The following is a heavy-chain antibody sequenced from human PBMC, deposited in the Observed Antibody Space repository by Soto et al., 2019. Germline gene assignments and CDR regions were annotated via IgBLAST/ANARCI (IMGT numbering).Heavy chain of an antibody. CDR3: ARVDPEQWLVSYYYGMDV. V-gene: IGHV3-30-3*01. CDR2: ISYDGSNK. CDR1: GFTFSSYA. Sequence: PGGSLRLSCAASGFTFSSYAIHWVRQAPGKGLKKVAVISYDGSNKYYADSVKGRFTISRDNSKNTLYLQMNSLIAEDSAVYYCARVDPEQWLVSYYYGMDVWGQGTTVTVSS. D-gene: IGHD6-19*01. J-gene: IGHJ6*02.